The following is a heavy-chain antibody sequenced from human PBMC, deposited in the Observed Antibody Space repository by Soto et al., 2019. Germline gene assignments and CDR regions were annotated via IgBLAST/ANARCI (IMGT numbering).Heavy chain of an antibody. D-gene: IGHD1-26*01. CDR3: ARWSFLDY. Sequence: PGGSLRLSCAASGFSFTSYALSWVRQAPGKGLEWVSTIRGSDGKTYYADSVKGRFSISRDTSKTTLYLQMNSLRVEDTAVYYCARWSFLDYWGQGTRVTVSS. CDR2: IRGSDGKT. V-gene: IGHV3-23*01. J-gene: IGHJ4*02. CDR1: GFSFTSYA.